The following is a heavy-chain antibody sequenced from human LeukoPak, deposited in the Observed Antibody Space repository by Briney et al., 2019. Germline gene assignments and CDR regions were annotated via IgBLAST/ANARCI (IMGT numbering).Heavy chain of an antibody. Sequence: ASVKVSCKASGGTFSSYAISWVRQAPGQGLEWMGGIIPIFGTANYAQKLQGRVTITADESTSTAYMELSSLRSEDTAVYYCARRYCSGGSCYWFDPWGQGTLVTVSS. V-gene: IGHV1-69*13. J-gene: IGHJ5*02. CDR2: IIPIFGTA. D-gene: IGHD2-15*01. CDR1: GGTFSSYA. CDR3: ARRYCSGGSCYWFDP.